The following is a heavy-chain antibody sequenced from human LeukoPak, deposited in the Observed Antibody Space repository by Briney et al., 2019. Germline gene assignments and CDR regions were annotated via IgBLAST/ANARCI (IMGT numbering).Heavy chain of an antibody. J-gene: IGHJ5*02. CDR2: FDPEDGET. CDR3: ATSTYHDYVWGSYRLDT. V-gene: IGHV1-24*01. CDR1: GYTLTELS. D-gene: IGHD3-16*01. Sequence: ASVKVSCKVSGYTLTELSMHWVRQAPGKGLEWMGGFDPEDGETIYAQKFQGRVTMTEDTSTDTAYMELSSLRSEDTAVYYCATSTYHDYVWGSYRLDTWGQGTLVTVSS.